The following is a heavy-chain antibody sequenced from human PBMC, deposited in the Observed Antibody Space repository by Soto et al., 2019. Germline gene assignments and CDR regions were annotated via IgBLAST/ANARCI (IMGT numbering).Heavy chain of an antibody. CDR3: AAVEMATIGTFDY. Sequence: SVKVSCKASGFTFTSSAVQWVRQARGQRLEWIGWIVVGSGNTNYAQKFQERVTITRDMSTSTAYMELSSLRSEDTAVYYCAAVEMATIGTFDYWGQGTLVTVSS. CDR1: GFTFTSSA. V-gene: IGHV1-58*01. CDR2: IVVGSGNT. J-gene: IGHJ4*02. D-gene: IGHD5-12*01.